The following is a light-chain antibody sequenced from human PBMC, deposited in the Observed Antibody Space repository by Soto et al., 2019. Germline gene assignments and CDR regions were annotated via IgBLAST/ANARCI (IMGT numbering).Light chain of an antibody. V-gene: IGKV3-20*01. CDR1: QSVSSSY. Sequence: DIVVTQSPGTLSFSSGERITLSCRSSQSVSSSYLAWYQQRPGQAPRLLIYGASSRATGVPDRFSGSGSGTDFTLTISRLEPEDFAVYYCEEYGTSRTFGQGTKVETK. CDR3: EEYGTSRT. J-gene: IGKJ1*01. CDR2: GAS.